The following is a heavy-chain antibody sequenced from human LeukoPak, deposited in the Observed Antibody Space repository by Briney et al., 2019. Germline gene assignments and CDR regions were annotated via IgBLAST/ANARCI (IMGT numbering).Heavy chain of an antibody. D-gene: IGHD5-12*01. Sequence: PSETLSLTCAVSGGSITSSHWWSWVRQPLGKGLEWIGEIFHAGSTHYNPSLKSRVTISVDIFKNHFSLNLSSVTAADTAVYYCARIGYNGYGTVDFWGQGTLVTVSS. CDR3: ARIGYNGYGTVDF. CDR2: IFHAGST. V-gene: IGHV4-4*02. J-gene: IGHJ4*02. CDR1: GGSITSSHW.